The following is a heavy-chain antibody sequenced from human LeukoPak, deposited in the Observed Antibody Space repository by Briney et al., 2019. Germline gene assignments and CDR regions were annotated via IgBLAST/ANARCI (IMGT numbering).Heavy chain of an antibody. CDR3: ARSRNYYDSSGQGY. Sequence: SETLSLTCTVFGGSISSYYWSWIRQPPGKGLEWIGYIYYSGSTNYNPSLKSRVTISVDTSKNQFSLKLSSVTAADTAVYYCARSRNYYDSSGQGYWGQGTLVTVSS. J-gene: IGHJ4*02. CDR2: IYYSGST. V-gene: IGHV4-59*01. CDR1: GGSISSYY. D-gene: IGHD3-22*01.